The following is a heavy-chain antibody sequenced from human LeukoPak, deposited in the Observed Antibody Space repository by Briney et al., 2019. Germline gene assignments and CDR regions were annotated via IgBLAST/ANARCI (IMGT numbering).Heavy chain of an antibody. D-gene: IGHD3-22*01. J-gene: IGHJ6*02. CDR3: ARVDYYDSSGYYYYGYYYYYGMDV. V-gene: IGHV3-7*01. Sequence: GGSLRLSCAVSGFTFSIYWMSWVRQPPGKGLEWVANIKQDGSEKYYVDSVKGRFTISRDNAKKSLYLQMNSLRGEDTAVYYCARVDYYDSSGYYYYGYYYYYGMDVWGQATTVTVSS. CDR2: IKQDGSEK. CDR1: GFTFSIYW.